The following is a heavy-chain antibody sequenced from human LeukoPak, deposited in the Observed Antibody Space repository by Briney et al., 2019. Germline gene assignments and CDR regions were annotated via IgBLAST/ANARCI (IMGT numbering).Heavy chain of an antibody. J-gene: IGHJ3*02. Sequence: SETLSLACTVSGYSISSGYHWGWIRQPPGKGLEWIGSIYHSGSTYYNPSLKSRVTISVDTSKNQFSLKLRSVTAADTAVYYCARESNGDYAHAFDIWGQGTMVTVSS. CDR2: IYHSGST. V-gene: IGHV4-38-2*02. CDR1: GYSISSGYH. CDR3: ARESNGDYAHAFDI. D-gene: IGHD4-17*01.